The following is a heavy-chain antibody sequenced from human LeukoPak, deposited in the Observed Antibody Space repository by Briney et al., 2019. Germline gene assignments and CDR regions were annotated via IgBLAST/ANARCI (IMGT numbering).Heavy chain of an antibody. Sequence: PGGSLRLSCAASGFPFSIYAVHWVRQAPRKGLVWVSRISTDGYTTDYADFVQGRFTASRDNTKNTWSLEMNSLRAEDTAVYYCVVGGSPGYWGQGTLVTVSS. J-gene: IGHJ4*02. V-gene: IGHV3-74*01. CDR1: GFPFSIYA. D-gene: IGHD2-15*01. CDR2: ISTDGYTT. CDR3: VVGGSPGY.